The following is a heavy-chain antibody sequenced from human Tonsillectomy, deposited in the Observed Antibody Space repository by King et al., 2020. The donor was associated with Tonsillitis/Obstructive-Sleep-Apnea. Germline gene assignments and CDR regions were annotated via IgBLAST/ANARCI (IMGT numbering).Heavy chain of an antibody. V-gene: IGHV3-15*01. CDR2: IKSKTDGGIT. Sequence: VQLVESGGGLVKPGGSLRLSCAASGFTFSNAWMSWVRQAPGKGLAWVGRIKSKTDGGITDYAAPVKGKFTISRDDSKNTLYLQMNSLKTEDTAVYYCTTGWVDAFDIWGQGTMVTVSS. J-gene: IGHJ3*02. D-gene: IGHD1-26*01. CDR3: TTGWVDAFDI. CDR1: GFTFSNAW.